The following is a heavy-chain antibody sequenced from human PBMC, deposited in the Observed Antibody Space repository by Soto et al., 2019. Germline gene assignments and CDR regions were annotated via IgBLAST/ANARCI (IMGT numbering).Heavy chain of an antibody. J-gene: IGHJ4*02. CDR1: GFSLSTRGVG. CDR2: LYWNDDK. CDR3: AHRDASNRFPY. V-gene: IGHV2-5*01. Sequence: QITLKESGPTLVKPTQTLTLTCTFSGFSLSTRGVGVAWVRQPPVQAPEFLVLLYWNDDKRYSPSLKSRLTITKDTSKNQVVLTMTNMEPVDTATYYCAHRDASNRFPYWGQGALVTVSS. D-gene: IGHD3-3*01.